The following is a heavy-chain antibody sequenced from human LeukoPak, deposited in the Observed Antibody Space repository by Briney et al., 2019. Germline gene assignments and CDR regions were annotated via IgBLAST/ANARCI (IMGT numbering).Heavy chain of an antibody. Sequence: SETLSLTCTVSGGSVSSGSYYWSWIRQPPGKGLEWIGYIYYSGSTNYNPSLKSRVTMSVDTSKNQFSLKLSSVTAADTAVYYCARGSSGYYYYFDYWGQGTLVTVSS. J-gene: IGHJ4*02. CDR2: IYYSGST. CDR3: ARGSSGYYYYFDY. D-gene: IGHD3-22*01. CDR1: GGSVSSGSYY. V-gene: IGHV4-61*01.